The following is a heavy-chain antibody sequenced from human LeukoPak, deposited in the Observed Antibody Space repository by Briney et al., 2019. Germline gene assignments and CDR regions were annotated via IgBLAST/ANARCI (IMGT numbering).Heavy chain of an antibody. D-gene: IGHD3-9*01. CDR1: GFTFSRYT. CDR3: ARDTYDILTGYYKWAF. V-gene: IGHV3-21*06. Sequence: GGSLRLSCAASGFTFSRYTMNWVRQAPGKGLEWVSSISSSSSYIYYADSVKGRFTISRDNAKNSLYLQMNSLRAEDTAVYYCARDTYDILTGYYKWAFWGQGTMVTVSS. J-gene: IGHJ3*01. CDR2: ISSSSSYI.